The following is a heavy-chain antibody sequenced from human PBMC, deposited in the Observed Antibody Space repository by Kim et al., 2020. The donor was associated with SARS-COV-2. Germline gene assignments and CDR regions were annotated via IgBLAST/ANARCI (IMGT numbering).Heavy chain of an antibody. D-gene: IGHD1-1*01. CDR2: IDPSDSYT. CDR3: ARQRGNYGMDV. V-gene: IGHV5-10-1*01. Sequence: GESLKISCKGSGYSFTSYWINWVRQMPGKGLEWMGRIDPSDSYTNYSPSFQGHVTISADKSSTTAYLQWSSLKASDTAIYYCARQRGNYGMDVWGQGTTVTVSS. J-gene: IGHJ6*02. CDR1: GYSFTSYW.